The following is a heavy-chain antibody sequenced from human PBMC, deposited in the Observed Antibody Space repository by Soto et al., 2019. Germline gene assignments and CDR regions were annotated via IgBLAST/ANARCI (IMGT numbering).Heavy chain of an antibody. J-gene: IGHJ6*03. CDR3: AKEVEAYDFWSGYGTYMAV. D-gene: IGHD3-3*01. CDR1: GFDFRIHS. CDR2: ISGSGGST. V-gene: IGHV3-23*01. Sequence: GGPLRLPCTASGFDFRIHSMNWVRQAQRKGLEWVSAISGSGGSTYYADSVKGRFTISRDNSKNTLYLQMNSLRAEDTAVYYYAKEVEAYDFWSGYGTYMAVWGKGSTVPVSS.